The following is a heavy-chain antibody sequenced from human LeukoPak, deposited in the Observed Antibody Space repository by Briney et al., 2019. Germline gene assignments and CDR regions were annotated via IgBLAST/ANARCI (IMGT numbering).Heavy chain of an antibody. V-gene: IGHV3-7*05. J-gene: IGHJ4*02. CDR3: ARVRDY. CDR1: GLIFTNAW. Sequence: GGSLRLSCAASGLIFTNAWMSWVRQAPGKGLEWVANIKQDGSEKNYADSVKGRFTISRDNAKNSLYLQMNSLRADDTAVYYCARVRDYWGQGTLVTVSS. CDR2: IKQDGSEK.